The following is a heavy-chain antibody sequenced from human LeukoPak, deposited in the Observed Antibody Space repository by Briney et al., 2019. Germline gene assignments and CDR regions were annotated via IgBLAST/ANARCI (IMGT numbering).Heavy chain of an antibody. CDR3: ARQGAGASYYDPTGLPRGAFDS. CDR1: GYIFTNYW. Sequence: GESLKISCRASGYIFTNYWIAWVRWMPGEGLQWMGIILPGDSDTRYSPSFRGQVTISAETSTRAAYLQWTSLRASDSAIYYCARQGAGASYYDPTGLPRGAFDSWGQGTTVTVSS. V-gene: IGHV5-51*01. CDR2: ILPGDSDT. J-gene: IGHJ3*02. D-gene: IGHD3-22*01.